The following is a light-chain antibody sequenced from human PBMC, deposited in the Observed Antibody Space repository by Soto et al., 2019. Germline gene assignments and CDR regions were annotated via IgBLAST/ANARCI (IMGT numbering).Light chain of an antibody. V-gene: IGLV3-1*01. CDR3: QAWDSYTAWV. J-gene: IGLJ3*02. Sequence: SYELTQPPSVSVSPGQTASITCSGDKLGDKYACWYQQKPGQSPVLVIYQDTKRPSGIPERFSGSNSGNTATLTISGTQAMDEADYYCQAWDSYTAWVFGGGTQLTVL. CDR1: KLGDKY. CDR2: QDT.